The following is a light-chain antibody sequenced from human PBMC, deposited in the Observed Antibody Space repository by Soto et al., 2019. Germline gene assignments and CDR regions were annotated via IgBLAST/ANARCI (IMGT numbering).Light chain of an antibody. CDR1: QGIGNY. CDR3: QKYNSAPPGWT. V-gene: IGKV1-27*01. J-gene: IGKJ1*01. Sequence: DIQMTQSPSSLSASVGDSVTITCRASQGIGNYLVWYQQRPGKVPKVLIYAASTLQSGVPSRFSGSGSGTDFTLTISSLQPEDVATYYCQKYNSAPPGWTFGQGTKVEIK. CDR2: AAS.